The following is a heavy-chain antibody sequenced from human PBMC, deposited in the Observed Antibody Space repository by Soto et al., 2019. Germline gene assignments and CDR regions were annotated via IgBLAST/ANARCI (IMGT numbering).Heavy chain of an antibody. V-gene: IGHV3-30-3*01. CDR1: GFTFSGYA. CDR2: ISYDGSNK. CDR3: ARDQYDILTGPNY. Sequence: QVQLVESGGGVVQPGRSLRLSCAASGFTFSGYAMHWVRQAPGKGLEWVAVISYDGSNKYYADSVKGRFTISRDNSKHTLYLQMNGLRPEDAAVYYCARDQYDILTGPNYWGQGTLVTVSS. J-gene: IGHJ4*02. D-gene: IGHD3-9*01.